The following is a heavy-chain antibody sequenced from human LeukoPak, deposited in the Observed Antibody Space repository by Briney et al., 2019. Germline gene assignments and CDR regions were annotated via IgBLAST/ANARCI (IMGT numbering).Heavy chain of an antibody. Sequence: PGGSLRLSCAASEFTFSSYGMSCVRQAPGKGLGWVSTISGRDSNTYYADSVEGRFTISRDNSKNTLYLQMNSLRAEDTAVYYCARRSDYGGNGNYFDYWGQGIPVTVSS. CDR2: ISGRDSNT. D-gene: IGHD4-23*01. CDR3: ARRSDYGGNGNYFDY. J-gene: IGHJ4*02. CDR1: EFTFSSYG. V-gene: IGHV3-23*01.